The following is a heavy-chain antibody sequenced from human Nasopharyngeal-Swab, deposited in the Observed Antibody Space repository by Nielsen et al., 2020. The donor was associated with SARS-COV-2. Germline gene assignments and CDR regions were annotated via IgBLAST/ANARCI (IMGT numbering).Heavy chain of an antibody. J-gene: IGHJ5*02. CDR3: ARGSCNSSSCYVLGWFDP. V-gene: IGHV3-48*03. D-gene: IGHD2-2*01. CDR2: ISSSSIAI. Sequence: WIRQPPGKGLEWVSYISSSSIAIYYADSVKGRFTISRDNAKNSLYLQMNSLRAEDTAVYYCARGSCNSSSCYVLGWFDPWGQGTLVTVSS.